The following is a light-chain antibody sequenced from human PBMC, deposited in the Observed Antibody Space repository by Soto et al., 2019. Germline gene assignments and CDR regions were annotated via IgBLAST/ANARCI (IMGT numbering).Light chain of an antibody. CDR3: KQYGSSPLT. CDR2: GAS. CDR1: QSVSSSY. Sequence: EIVLTQSPGTLSLSPGERATLSCRASQSVSSSYLAWYQQKPGQAPMLLIYGASSRATGIPDRFSGSGSGTDFILTNSRLEREDFALYYCKQYGSSPLTFGQGTKVELK. V-gene: IGKV3-20*01. J-gene: IGKJ1*01.